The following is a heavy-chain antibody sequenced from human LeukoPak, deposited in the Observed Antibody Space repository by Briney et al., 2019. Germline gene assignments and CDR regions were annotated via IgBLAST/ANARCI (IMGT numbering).Heavy chain of an antibody. Sequence: GESLKISCRGSGYRFTTYWIGWVRQMPGKGLEWMGISGAEGSDIRYSPTFQGQVTISVDKSKSTACLQWNSLRASDTAMYYCARSLGSSYYMDVWGKGTTVTVSS. CDR2: SGAEGSDI. V-gene: IGHV5-51*01. J-gene: IGHJ6*03. CDR3: ARSLGSSYYMDV. D-gene: IGHD5/OR15-5a*01. CDR1: GYRFTTYW.